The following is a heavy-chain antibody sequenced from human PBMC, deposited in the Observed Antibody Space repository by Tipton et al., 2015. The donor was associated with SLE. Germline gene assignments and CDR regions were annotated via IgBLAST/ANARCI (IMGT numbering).Heavy chain of an antibody. CDR3: AGVSRDAFEI. CDR2: IYYSGNT. D-gene: IGHD5/OR15-5a*01. CDR1: GDSISNFY. V-gene: IGHV4-59*12. J-gene: IGHJ3*02. Sequence: LRLSCTLSGDSISNFYWSWIRQPPGKGLEWIGYIYYSGNTNYNPSLKSRVTISVDTSKNQFSLKLSSVTAADTAVYYCAGVSRDAFEIWGQGTMVTVSS.